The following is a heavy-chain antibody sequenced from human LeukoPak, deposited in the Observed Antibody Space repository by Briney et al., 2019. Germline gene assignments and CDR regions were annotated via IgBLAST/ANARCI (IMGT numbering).Heavy chain of an antibody. D-gene: IGHD3-22*01. CDR2: IYYSGNT. V-gene: IGHV4-31*03. CDR1: GGSISSGGYY. Sequence: SQTLSLTCTVSGGSISSGGYYWSWIRQHPGKGLERIGYIYYSGNTYYNPSLKSRVTISVDTSKNQFSLKLSSVTAADTAVYYCARYYYDSSGYYYYFDYWGQGTLVTVSS. J-gene: IGHJ4*02. CDR3: ARYYYDSSGYYYYFDY.